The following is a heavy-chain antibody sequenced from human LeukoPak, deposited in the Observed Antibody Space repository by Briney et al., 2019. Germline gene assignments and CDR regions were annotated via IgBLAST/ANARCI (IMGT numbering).Heavy chain of an antibody. J-gene: IGHJ4*02. CDR2: ISYDGSIQ. V-gene: IGHV3-30-3*01. D-gene: IGHD5-18*01. CDR1: GFIFSNHA. CDR3: ARGSDTAMVSGGVYFDY. Sequence: GGSLRLSCSVSGFIFSNHAMHWVRQAPGKGLECVAYISYDGSIQLYGDSVKGRFTISRDNAKNSLYLQMNSLRAEDTAVYYCARGSDTAMVSGGVYFDYWGQGTLVTVSS.